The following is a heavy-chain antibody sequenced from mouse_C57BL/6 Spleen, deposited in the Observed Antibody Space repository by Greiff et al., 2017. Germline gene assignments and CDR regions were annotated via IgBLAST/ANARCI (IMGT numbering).Heavy chain of an antibody. Sequence: EVQVVESGGDLVKPGGSLKLSCAASGFTFSSYGMSWVRQTPDKRLEWVATISSGGSYTYYPDSVKGRFTITRDNAKNTLYLQISSIKSEDAAKYCCTRNYCDYAMDYWGQGTTVTVSS. CDR1: GFTFSSYG. CDR2: ISSGGSYT. J-gene: IGHJ4*01. D-gene: IGHD1-1*02. CDR3: TRNYCDYAMDY. V-gene: IGHV5-6*01.